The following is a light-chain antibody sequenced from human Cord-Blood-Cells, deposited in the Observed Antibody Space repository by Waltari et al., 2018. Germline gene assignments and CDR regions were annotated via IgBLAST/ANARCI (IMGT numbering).Light chain of an antibody. V-gene: IGKV4-1*01. CDR2: WAS. J-gene: IGKJ4*01. CDR1: QRVLYSSNNKNY. CDR3: QQYYSTPLT. Sequence: IVMTPSPDSLAVSLGERATLHCKSRQRVLYSSNNKNYLAWYQQKPGQPPKLLIYWASTRESGVPDRFSGSGSGTDFTLTISSLQAEDVAVYYCQQYYSTPLTFGGGTKVEIK.